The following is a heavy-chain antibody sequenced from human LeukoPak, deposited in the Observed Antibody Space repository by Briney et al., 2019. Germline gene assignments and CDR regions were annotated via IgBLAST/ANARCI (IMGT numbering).Heavy chain of an antibody. Sequence: PGGSLRLSCAASGFTFSSYWMHWVRQAPGKGLVWVSRINSDGSSTSCADSVKGRFTISRDNAKNTLYLQMNSLRAEDTAVYYCARDYYDSSGYYHAFDYWGQGTLVTVSS. CDR3: ARDYYDSSGYYHAFDY. V-gene: IGHV3-74*01. J-gene: IGHJ4*02. CDR1: GFTFSSYW. CDR2: INSDGSST. D-gene: IGHD3-22*01.